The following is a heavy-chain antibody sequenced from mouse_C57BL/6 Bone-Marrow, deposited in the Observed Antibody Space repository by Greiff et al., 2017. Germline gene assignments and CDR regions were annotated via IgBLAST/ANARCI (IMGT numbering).Heavy chain of an antibody. J-gene: IGHJ1*03. D-gene: IGHD1-1*01. CDR2: IDPSDSYT. CDR3: AREGGTTVVATGGLAGTWYFDV. CDR1: GYTFTSYW. Sequence: QVQLQQPGAELVMPGASVKLSCKASGYTFTSYWMHWVKQRPGQGLEWIGEIDPSDSYTNYNQKFKGKSTLTVDKSSSTAYMQRSSLTSEDSAVYYCAREGGTTVVATGGLAGTWYFDVWGTGTTVTVSS. V-gene: IGHV1-69*01.